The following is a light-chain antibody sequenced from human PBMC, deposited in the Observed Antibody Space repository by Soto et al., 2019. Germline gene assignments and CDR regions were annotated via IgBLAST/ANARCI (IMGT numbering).Light chain of an antibody. CDR3: SSYTSSILV. CDR1: NSDVGGYNY. V-gene: IGLV2-14*01. Sequence: QSVLTQPASVSGSPGQSITISCTGTNSDVGGYNYVSWYQQYPGKAPKLMIYEVSNRPSGVSNRFSGSKSGNMASLTISGLQAEDEADYYCSSYTSSILVFGGGTKLTVL. CDR2: EVS. J-gene: IGLJ3*02.